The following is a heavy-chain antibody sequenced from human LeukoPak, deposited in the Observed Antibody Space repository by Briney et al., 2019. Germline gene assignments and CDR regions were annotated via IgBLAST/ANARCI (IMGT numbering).Heavy chain of an antibody. CDR2: IYYSGST. CDR1: GDSINSGGYY. D-gene: IGHD5-18*01. CDR3: ARGGFSYGSFDY. Sequence: SQTLSLTCTVSGDSINSGGYYWSWIRQHPGKGLEWIGYIYYSGSTYYNPILKSRVTISVDTSKNQFSLKLSSVTAAYTAVYYCARGGFSYGSFDYWGQGTLVTVSS. V-gene: IGHV4-31*03. J-gene: IGHJ4*02.